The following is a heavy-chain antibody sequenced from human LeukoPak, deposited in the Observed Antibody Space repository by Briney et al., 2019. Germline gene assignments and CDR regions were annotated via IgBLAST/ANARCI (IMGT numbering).Heavy chain of an antibody. D-gene: IGHD4-23*01. CDR2: IWYDGSNK. Sequence: GRSLRLSCAATGFTFSTYGMHWVRQAPGKGLEWVALIWYDGSNKYYADSVRGRFTISRDISNNTLFLQMNSLRAEDTAVYYCARGKARYGGNSRWVYYYYYMDVWGKGTTVTVSS. V-gene: IGHV3-33*01. CDR1: GFTFSTYG. CDR3: ARGKARYGGNSRWVYYYYYMDV. J-gene: IGHJ6*03.